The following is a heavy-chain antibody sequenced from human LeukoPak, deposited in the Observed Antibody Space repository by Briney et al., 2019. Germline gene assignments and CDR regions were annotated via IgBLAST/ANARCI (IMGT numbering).Heavy chain of an antibody. D-gene: IGHD3-22*01. CDR3: ARGTGYYDSSGYTYYYYGMDV. V-gene: IGHV4-4*07. Sequence: ASETLSLTCTVSGGSISSYYWSWIRQPAGKGLEWIERIYTSGSTNYNPSLKSRVTMSVDTSKNQFSLKLSSVTAADTAVYYCARGTGYYDSSGYTYYYYGMDVWGQGTTVTVSS. CDR1: GGSISSYY. J-gene: IGHJ6*02. CDR2: IYTSGST.